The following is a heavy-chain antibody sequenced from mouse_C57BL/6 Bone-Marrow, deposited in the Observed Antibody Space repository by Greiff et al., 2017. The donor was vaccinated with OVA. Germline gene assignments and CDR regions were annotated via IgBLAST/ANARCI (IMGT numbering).Heavy chain of an antibody. J-gene: IGHJ4*01. D-gene: IGHD1-2*01. CDR2: IDPSDSYT. V-gene: IGHV1-69*01. CDR3: ARDSITTEAMDY. Sequence: QVQLQQPGAKLVMPGASVKLSCKASGYTFTSYWMHWVKQRPGQGLEWIGEIDPSDSYTNYNQKFKGKSTLTVDKSSSTAYMQLSSLTSEDSAVYYCARDSITTEAMDYWGQGTSVTVSS. CDR1: GYTFTSYW.